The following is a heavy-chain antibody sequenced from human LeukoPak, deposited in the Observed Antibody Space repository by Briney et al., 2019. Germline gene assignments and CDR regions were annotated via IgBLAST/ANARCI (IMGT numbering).Heavy chain of an antibody. V-gene: IGHV4-59*08. CDR1: GGSISSYY. CDR2: TYYSGST. CDR3: ARHEYSSSTNFDY. J-gene: IGHJ4*02. D-gene: IGHD6-13*01. Sequence: SETLSLTCTVSGGSISSYYWSWIRQPPGKGLEWIGYTYYSGSTNYNPSLKSRVTISVDTSKNQFSLKLSSVTAADTAVYYCARHEYSSSTNFDYWGQGTLVTVSS.